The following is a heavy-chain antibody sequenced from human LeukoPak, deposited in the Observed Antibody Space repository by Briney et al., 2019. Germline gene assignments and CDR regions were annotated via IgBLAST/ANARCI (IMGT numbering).Heavy chain of an antibody. J-gene: IGHJ4*02. D-gene: IGHD3-22*01. Sequence: GGSLRLSCAAPGFTFTSNGMYWVCQAPGKGLEWVSGFSGSGGTPYYADSVKGRFTTSRANSKKSLSLQVSSLRVEATPVYYLSKTNGYYSDWGQGTLVTVSS. CDR3: SKTNGYYSD. CDR2: FSGSGGTP. CDR1: GFTFTSNG. V-gene: IGHV3-23*01.